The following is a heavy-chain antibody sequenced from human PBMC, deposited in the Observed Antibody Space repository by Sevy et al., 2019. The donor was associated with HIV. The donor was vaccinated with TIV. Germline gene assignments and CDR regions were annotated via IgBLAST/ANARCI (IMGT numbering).Heavy chain of an antibody. CDR2: ISGSGGST. CDR1: GFTFSSYA. D-gene: IGHD3-22*01. J-gene: IGHJ4*02. V-gene: IGHV3-23*01. CDR3: AKDLTYYYDSSGYYFDY. Sequence: GGSLRLSCAASGFTFSSYAMSWVRQAPGKGLEWVSAISGSGGSTYYADSVKGRFTISRDNSRNTLYLQMNSLRAEDTAVYYCAKDLTYYYDSSGYYFDYWGQGTLVTVSS.